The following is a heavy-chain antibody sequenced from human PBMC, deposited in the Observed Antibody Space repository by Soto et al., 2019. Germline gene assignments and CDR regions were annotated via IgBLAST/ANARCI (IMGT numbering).Heavy chain of an antibody. CDR3: ARVRLRYSGYDLSQRAFDS. J-gene: IGHJ5*01. CDR2: IYHSGST. CDR1: ACSICDGVNC. Sequence: SETLSRTCTVSACSICDGVNCWSWISQPPLKGLEWIGYIYHSGSTYYNPSLKSRVTISVDRSKNQFSLKLSSVTAADTAVYYCARVRLRYSGYDLSQRAFDSWGQGTMVTVSS. V-gene: IGHV4-30-2*01. D-gene: IGHD5-12*01.